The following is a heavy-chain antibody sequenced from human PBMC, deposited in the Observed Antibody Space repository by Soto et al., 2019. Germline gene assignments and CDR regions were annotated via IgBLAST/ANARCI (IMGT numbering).Heavy chain of an antibody. D-gene: IGHD3-10*01. CDR2: MNPNSGNT. CDR3: ARVFRVRGHDAFDI. Sequence: QVQLVQSGAEVKKPGASVKVSCKASGYTFTSYDINWVRQATGQGLEWMGWMNPNSGNTGYAQKFQGRVTMTRNTSISTAYMELSSLRSEDTAVYYCARVFRVRGHDAFDIWGQGTMVTVSS. V-gene: IGHV1-8*01. CDR1: GYTFTSYD. J-gene: IGHJ3*02.